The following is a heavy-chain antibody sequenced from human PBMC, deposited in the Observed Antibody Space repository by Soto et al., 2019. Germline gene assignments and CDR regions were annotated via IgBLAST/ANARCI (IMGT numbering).Heavy chain of an antibody. D-gene: IGHD2-2*01. J-gene: IGHJ3*02. V-gene: IGHV5-51*01. Sequence: GESLKISCKGSGYSFTSYWIGWVRQMPGKGLEWMGIIYPGDSDTRYSPSFQGQVTISADKSISTAYLQWSSLKASDTAMYYCARLQYYCSSTSRQWDAFDIWGQGTMVTVSS. CDR3: ARLQYYCSSTSRQWDAFDI. CDR1: GYSFTSYW. CDR2: IYPGDSDT.